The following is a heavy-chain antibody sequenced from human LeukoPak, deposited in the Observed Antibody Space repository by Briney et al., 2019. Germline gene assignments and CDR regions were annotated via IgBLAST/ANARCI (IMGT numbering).Heavy chain of an antibody. D-gene: IGHD3-22*01. CDR2: IVVGSGNT. J-gene: IGHJ6*03. CDR3: ARVPTERYYYDSSGYYNYYYYMDV. CDR1: GFTFTSSA. V-gene: IGHV1-58*02. Sequence: SVKVSCKASGFTFTSSAMQWVRQARGQRLEWIGWIVVGSGNTNYAQKFQERVTITRDMSTSTAYMELRSLRPDDTAVYYCARVPTERYYYDSSGYYNYYYYMDVWGKGTTVTVS.